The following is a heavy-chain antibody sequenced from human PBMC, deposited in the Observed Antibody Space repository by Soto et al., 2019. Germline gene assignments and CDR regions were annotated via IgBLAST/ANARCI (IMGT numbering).Heavy chain of an antibody. CDR2: INSDGRNT. CDR1: GFTFSSYW. V-gene: IGHV3-74*01. Sequence: GRSLRLSCAASGFTFSSYWMHWVRQTPGKGLVWVSRINSDGRNTRYADSVKGRFTISRDNAKNTLYLQMNNLRAEDTAVYYCARESVEMATTCDYWGQGTLATVSS. J-gene: IGHJ4*02. D-gene: IGHD5-12*01. CDR3: ARESVEMATTCDY.